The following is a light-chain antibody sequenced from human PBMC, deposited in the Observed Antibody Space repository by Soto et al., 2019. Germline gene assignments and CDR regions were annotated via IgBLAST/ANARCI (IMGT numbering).Light chain of an antibody. V-gene: IGKV3-15*01. CDR3: QQYGNSPLT. CDR1: QSVSSN. J-gene: IGKJ4*01. Sequence: EIVMPQSPSTLSVSPGERSTVCCMASQSVSSNLAWYQQKPGQAPRLVIYSASTRATGVPARFSGSGSGTDFTLTISRLEPEDFALYYCQQYGNSPLTFGGGTKVDIK. CDR2: SAS.